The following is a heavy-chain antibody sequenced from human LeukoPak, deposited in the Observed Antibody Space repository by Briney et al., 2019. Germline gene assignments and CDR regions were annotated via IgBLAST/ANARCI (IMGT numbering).Heavy chain of an antibody. CDR3: ARHGCSSTSCYDWIGYYGMDV. Sequence: SETLSLTCAVYGGSFSGYYWGWIRQPPGKGLEWIGSIYYSGSTYYNPSLKSRVTISVDTSKNQFSLKLSSVTAADTAVYYCARHGCSSTSCYDWIGYYGMDVWGQGTTVTVSS. CDR2: IYYSGST. CDR1: GGSFSGYY. V-gene: IGHV4-39*01. J-gene: IGHJ6*02. D-gene: IGHD2-2*01.